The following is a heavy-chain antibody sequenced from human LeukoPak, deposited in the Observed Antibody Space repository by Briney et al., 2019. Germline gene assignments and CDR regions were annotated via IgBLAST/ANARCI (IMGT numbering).Heavy chain of an antibody. J-gene: IGHJ4*02. V-gene: IGHV4-59*01. CDR1: GGSISNYY. CDR2: IYYGGSS. Sequence: SETLSLTCTVSGGSISNYYWSWIRQPPGKGLEWIGYIYYGGSSNYNPSLKSRVTISVDTSKNQFSLKLTSVTAADTAVYYCARDNNGSFLDYWGQGTLVTVSS. D-gene: IGHD1-26*01. CDR3: ARDNNGSFLDY.